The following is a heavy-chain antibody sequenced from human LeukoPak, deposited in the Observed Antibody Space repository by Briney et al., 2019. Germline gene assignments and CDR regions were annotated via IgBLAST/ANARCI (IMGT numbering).Heavy chain of an antibody. Sequence: PGGSLRLSCVASGFTFSSYSMNWVRQAPGKGLEWVSSISSSSSYIYYADSVKGRFTISRDNAKNSLYLQMNSLRAEDTAVYYCARGSRTGYCSSTSCYSNYWGQGTLVTVSS. V-gene: IGHV3-21*01. CDR3: ARGSRTGYCSSTSCYSNY. CDR1: GFTFSSYS. J-gene: IGHJ4*02. CDR2: ISSSSSYI. D-gene: IGHD2-2*01.